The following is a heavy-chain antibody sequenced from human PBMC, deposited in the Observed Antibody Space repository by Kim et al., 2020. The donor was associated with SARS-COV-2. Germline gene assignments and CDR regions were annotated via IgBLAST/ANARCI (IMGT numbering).Heavy chain of an antibody. V-gene: IGHV1-18*01. CDR3: ARERIWGIFGDAFDI. D-gene: IGHD3-3*01. J-gene: IGHJ3*02. Sequence: QKLQGRVTMTTDTSTSTAYMELRSLRSDDTAVYYCARERIWGIFGDAFDIWGQGTMVTVSS.